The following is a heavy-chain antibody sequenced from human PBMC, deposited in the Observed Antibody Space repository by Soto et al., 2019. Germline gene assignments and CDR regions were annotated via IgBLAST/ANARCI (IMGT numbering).Heavy chain of an antibody. Sequence: SLRLSCAASGFTFSSYAMHWVRQAPGKGLEWVAVISYDGSNKYYADSVKGRFTISRDNSKNTLYLQMNSLRAEDTAVYYCARGRGEMATISFNDWGQGTLVTV. V-gene: IGHV3-30-3*01. CDR1: GFTFSSYA. CDR3: ARGRGEMATISFND. J-gene: IGHJ4*02. CDR2: ISYDGSNK. D-gene: IGHD5-12*01.